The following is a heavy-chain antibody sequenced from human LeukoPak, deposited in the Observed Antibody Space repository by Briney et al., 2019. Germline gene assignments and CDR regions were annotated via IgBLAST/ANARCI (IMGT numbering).Heavy chain of an antibody. CDR1: GFSFSSYS. D-gene: IGHD4-11*01. CDR3: ARVGTVTVDY. V-gene: IGHV3-21*01. Sequence: GGSLRLSCAASGFSFSSYSMNWVRRAPGKGLEWVSSISSSSSYIYYTDSVKGRFTISRDNAKNSLYLQMNSLRAEDTAVYYCARVGTVTVDYWGQGTLVTVSS. J-gene: IGHJ4*02. CDR2: ISSSSSYI.